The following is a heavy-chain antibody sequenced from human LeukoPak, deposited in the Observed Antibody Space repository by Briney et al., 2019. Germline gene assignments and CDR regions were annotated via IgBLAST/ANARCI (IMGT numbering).Heavy chain of an antibody. Sequence: PSETLSLTCTVSGGSISSYYWSWIRQPPGKGLEWIGFIYISGSTNYNPSLKSRVTISLDTSKNQFSLRLSSVTAADTAVYYCGRISQLEVRAFDIWGQGIMVTVSS. D-gene: IGHD1-1*01. CDR3: GRISQLEVRAFDI. CDR1: GGSISSYY. CDR2: IYISGST. J-gene: IGHJ3*02. V-gene: IGHV4-59*01.